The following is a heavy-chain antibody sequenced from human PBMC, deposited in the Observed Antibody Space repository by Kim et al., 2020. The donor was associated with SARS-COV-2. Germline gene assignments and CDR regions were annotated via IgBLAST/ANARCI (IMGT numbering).Heavy chain of an antibody. J-gene: IGHJ5*02. Sequence: SETLSLTCAVSGGSISSSNWWSWVRQPPGKGLEWIGEIYHSGSTNYNPSLKSRVTISVDKSKNQFSLKLSSVTAADTAVYYCARGEAAAGLYNWFDPWGQGTLVTVSS. V-gene: IGHV4-4*02. D-gene: IGHD6-13*01. CDR2: IYHSGST. CDR3: ARGEAAAGLYNWFDP. CDR1: GGSISSSNW.